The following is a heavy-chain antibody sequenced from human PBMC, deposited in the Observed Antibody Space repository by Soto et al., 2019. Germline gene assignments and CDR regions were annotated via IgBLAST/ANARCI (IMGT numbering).Heavy chain of an antibody. CDR1: GFTFSGYA. D-gene: IGHD3-22*01. J-gene: IGHJ3*02. CDR2: ISYDGSNK. Sequence: LRLSCAASGFTFSGYAMNWARQAPGKGLEWVAVISYDGSNKYYADSVKGRFTISRDNSKNTLYLQMNSLRAEDTAIYYCARAAYYDSSGYSGAAFDIWGQGTMVTVSS. CDR3: ARAAYYDSSGYSGAAFDI. V-gene: IGHV3-30-3*01.